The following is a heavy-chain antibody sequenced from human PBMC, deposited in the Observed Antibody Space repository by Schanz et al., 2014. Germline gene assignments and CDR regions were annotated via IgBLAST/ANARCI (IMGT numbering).Heavy chain of an antibody. CDR1: GFTFSSYA. CDR3: AKSLESCPGGRCSRGYFDY. Sequence: EVQLLESGGGLVQPGGSLRLSCAASGFTFSSYAINWVRQAPGKGLEWVSVIGVDGTTTYHSDSVKGRFTISRDSAENSLYLQMNSLRAEDTAVYYCAKSLESCPGGRCSRGYFDYWGQGTLVTVSS. CDR2: IGVDGTTT. J-gene: IGHJ4*02. D-gene: IGHD2-8*02. V-gene: IGHV3-23*01.